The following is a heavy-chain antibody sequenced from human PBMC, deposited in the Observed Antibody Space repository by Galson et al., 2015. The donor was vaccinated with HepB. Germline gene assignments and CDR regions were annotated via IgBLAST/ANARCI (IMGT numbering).Heavy chain of an antibody. Sequence: SLRLSCAASGFTFSSYSMNWVRQAPGKGLEWVSSISSSSSYIYYADSVKGRFTISRDNAKNSLYLQMNSLRAEDTAVYYCARDPNWNDDYYYGMDVWGQGTTVTVSS. V-gene: IGHV3-21*01. J-gene: IGHJ6*02. CDR1: GFTFSSYS. CDR3: ARDPNWNDDYYYGMDV. D-gene: IGHD1-1*01. CDR2: ISSSSSYI.